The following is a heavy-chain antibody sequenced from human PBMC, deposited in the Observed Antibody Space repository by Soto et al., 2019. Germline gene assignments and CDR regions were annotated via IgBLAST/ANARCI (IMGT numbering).Heavy chain of an antibody. CDR1: GFTFSSYG. J-gene: IGHJ4*02. Sequence: QVQLVESGGGVVQPGRSLRLSCAASGFTFSSYGMHWVRQAPGKGLEWVAVIWYDGSNKYYADSVKGRFTISRDNSKNALYLQMNYLRAEDTAVYYCARDRGDGDYEYDYWGQGTLVTVSS. V-gene: IGHV3-33*01. CDR3: ARDRGDGDYEYDY. CDR2: IWYDGSNK. D-gene: IGHD4-17*01.